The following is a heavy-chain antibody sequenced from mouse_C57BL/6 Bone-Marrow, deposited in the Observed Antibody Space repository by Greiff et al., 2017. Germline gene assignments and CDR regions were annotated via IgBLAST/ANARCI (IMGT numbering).Heavy chain of an antibody. CDR2: IYPRSGNT. Sequence: QVQLQQSGAELARPGASVKLSCKASGYTFTSYGISWVKQRTGQGLEWIGEIYPRSGNTYYTEKFKGKATLTADKSYSTAYMELRSLTSEDSACYFCARQLRLRRKGAMDYWGQGTSVTVSS. CDR1: GYTFTSYG. D-gene: IGHD3-2*02. J-gene: IGHJ4*01. V-gene: IGHV1-81*01. CDR3: ARQLRLRRKGAMDY.